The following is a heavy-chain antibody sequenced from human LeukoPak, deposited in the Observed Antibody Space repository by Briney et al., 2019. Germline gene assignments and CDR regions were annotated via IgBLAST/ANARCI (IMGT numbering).Heavy chain of an antibody. CDR1: GFTFSSYE. D-gene: IGHD3-22*01. CDR3: ARDRRTKYYYDSSGLEGSFRMDA. CDR2: ISSSGSTI. V-gene: IGHV3-48*03. J-gene: IGHJ6*03. Sequence: PGGSLRLSCAASGFTFSSYEMNWVRQAPGKELEWVSYISSSGSTIYYADSVKGRFTISRDNAKNSLYLQMNSLRAEDTAVYYCARDRRTKYYYDSSGLEGSFRMDAWGKGTTITVSS.